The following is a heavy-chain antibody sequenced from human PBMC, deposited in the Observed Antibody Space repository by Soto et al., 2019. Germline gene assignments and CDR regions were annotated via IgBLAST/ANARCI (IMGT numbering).Heavy chain of an antibody. CDR3: ASPGRYPWFDP. V-gene: IGHV3-30-3*01. J-gene: IGHJ5*02. Sequence: QVQLVESGGGVVQPGRSLRLSCAASGFTFSSYAMHWVRQAPGKGLEWVAVISYDGSNKYYADSVKGRFTISRDNSKNTLYLQMNSLRAEDTAVYYCASPGRYPWFDPWGQGTLVTVSS. CDR2: ISYDGSNK. CDR1: GFTFSSYA. D-gene: IGHD3-9*01.